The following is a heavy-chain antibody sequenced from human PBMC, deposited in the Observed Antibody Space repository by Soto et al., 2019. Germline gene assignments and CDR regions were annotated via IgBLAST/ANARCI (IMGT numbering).Heavy chain of an antibody. CDR3: AREPRA. J-gene: IGHJ5*02. CDR1: DGSISSNY. CDR2: IYYSGST. V-gene: IGHV4-31*03. Sequence: PSETLSLTCTVSDGSISSNYWSWIRQHPGKGLEWIGYIYYSGSTSYNPSLKSRVTISVDTTKNQFSLKLSSVTAADTAVYYCAREPRAWGQGTLVTVSS.